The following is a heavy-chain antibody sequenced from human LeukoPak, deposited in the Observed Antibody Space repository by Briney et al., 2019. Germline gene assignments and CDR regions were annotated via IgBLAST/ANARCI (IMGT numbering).Heavy chain of an antibody. V-gene: IGHV3-30*02. CDR2: IRYDGSNK. CDR1: GFTFSSYD. CDR3: AKGSKAVLFTRDHYMDV. D-gene: IGHD6-19*01. Sequence: GGSLRLSCAASGFTFSSYDIHWVRQAPGKGLEWVAFIRYDGSNKYYAGSVRGRFTISRDNSKNTLYLQMNSLRAEDTAVYFCAKGSKAVLFTRDHYMDVWGKGTTVTISS. J-gene: IGHJ6*03.